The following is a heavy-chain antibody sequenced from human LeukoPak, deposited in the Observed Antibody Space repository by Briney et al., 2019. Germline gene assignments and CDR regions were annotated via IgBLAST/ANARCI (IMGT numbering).Heavy chain of an antibody. CDR1: GFTFSAYW. V-gene: IGHV3-74*01. D-gene: IGHD3-9*01. Sequence: GGSLRLSCAASGFTFSAYWMHWVRQAPGKGLVWVSRVKYDGSTTTYADSVRGRFTISRGNAKNILYLQMNSLRVEDTAVYYCARDLNWLLFDYWGQGTLVTVSS. J-gene: IGHJ4*02. CDR2: VKYDGSTT. CDR3: ARDLNWLLFDY.